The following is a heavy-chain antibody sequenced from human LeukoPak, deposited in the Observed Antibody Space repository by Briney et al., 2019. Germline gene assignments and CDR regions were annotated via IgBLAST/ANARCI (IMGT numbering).Heavy chain of an antibody. CDR3: AKLGNFASGSYSE. CDR2: ISDSGGYT. D-gene: IGHD3-10*01. CDR1: GFTFSSFA. Sequence: PGGSLRLSCAASGFTFSSFAMSWVRQAPGKGLEWVSTISDSGGYTYYADSVKGRFTISRDNSKNTLYLHMNSLRAEDTAVYYCAKLGNFASGSYSEWGQGTLVTVS. J-gene: IGHJ4*02. V-gene: IGHV3-23*01.